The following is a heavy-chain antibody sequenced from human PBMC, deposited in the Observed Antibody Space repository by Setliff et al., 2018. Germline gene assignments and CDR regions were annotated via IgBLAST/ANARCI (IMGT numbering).Heavy chain of an antibody. CDR2: ITNKVKGYTT. J-gene: IGHJ6*02. V-gene: IGHV3-72*01. CDR1: GFTFSDHY. Sequence: GESLRLSCAASGFTFSDHYMDWVRQVPGKGLEWIGRITNKVKGYTTEYAASVRGRFTISRDDSKSSLYLQMNSLKTEDTAVYYCADAGSAKGLDIWGQGTTVTVSS. D-gene: IGHD6-19*01. CDR3: ADAGSAKGLDI.